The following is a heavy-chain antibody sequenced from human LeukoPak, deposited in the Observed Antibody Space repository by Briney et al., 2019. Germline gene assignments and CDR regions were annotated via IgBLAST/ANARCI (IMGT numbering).Heavy chain of an antibody. CDR2: ITGTGGNT. V-gene: IGHV3-23*01. Sequence: GGSLRLSCAASGFTFRSYDMSWVRQAPGKGLEWVSDITGTGGNTYYADSVKGRFTISRDNSKNTLYLQMNSLRDEDTAVYYCARDKSANYYYYAMDVWGQGTTVTVSS. D-gene: IGHD6-13*01. J-gene: IGHJ6*02. CDR3: ARDKSANYYYYAMDV. CDR1: GFTFRSYD.